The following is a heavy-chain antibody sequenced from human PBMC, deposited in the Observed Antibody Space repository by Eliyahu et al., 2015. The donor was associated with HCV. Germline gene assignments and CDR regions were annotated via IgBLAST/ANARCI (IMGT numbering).Heavy chain of an antibody. CDR3: ASGGGGIAVTGTGGWFDP. CDR1: GXSITTYY. CDR2: IHYSGST. Sequence: QVQLQESGPGLVKPSETLSLTCTVSGXSITTYYWSWIRQPPGKGLEWIGYIHYSGSTNYNPSLKSRVTISVDTSKNQFXLSLTSVTAADTAMYYCASGGGGIAVTGTGGWFDPWGQGTLVTVSS. J-gene: IGHJ5*02. D-gene: IGHD6-19*01. V-gene: IGHV4-59*01.